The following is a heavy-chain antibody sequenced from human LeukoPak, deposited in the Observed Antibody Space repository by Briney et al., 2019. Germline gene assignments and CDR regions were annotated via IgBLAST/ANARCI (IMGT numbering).Heavy chain of an antibody. CDR2: IYYSGSI. CDR3: ARDRFGYSSSWYIISY. D-gene: IGHD6-13*01. V-gene: IGHV4-59*11. CDR1: GGSISSHY. Sequence: PSETLSLTCTVSGGSISSHYWSWIRQPPGKGLEWIGYIYYSGSINYNPSLKSRVTISVDTSKNQFSLKLSSVTAADTAIYYCARDRFGYSSSWYIISYWGQGTLVTVSS. J-gene: IGHJ4*02.